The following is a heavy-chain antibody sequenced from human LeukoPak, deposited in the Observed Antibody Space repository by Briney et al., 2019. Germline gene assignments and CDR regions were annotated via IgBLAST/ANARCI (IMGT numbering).Heavy chain of an antibody. Sequence: SETLSPTCAVYGGSFSTYYWSWIRQSPGKGLEWIAEINHRGDTNYNPSVKSRVTISVDTSKNQFSLKITSLTAADTAVYYCARGPTISETGYFDYWGQGTLVTVSS. J-gene: IGHJ4*03. V-gene: IGHV4-34*01. D-gene: IGHD1-1*01. CDR2: INHRGDT. CDR1: GGSFSTYY. CDR3: ARGPTISETGYFDY.